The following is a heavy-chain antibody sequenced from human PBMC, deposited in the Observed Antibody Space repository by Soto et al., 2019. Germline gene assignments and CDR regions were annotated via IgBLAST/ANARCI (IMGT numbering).Heavy chain of an antibody. CDR2: ISGSGGST. V-gene: IGHV3-23*01. J-gene: IGHJ1*01. CDR3: AKDQSYYDSSGYYSVGFFQQ. Sequence: GGSLRLSCAASGFPLSSYAMSWVRQAPGKGLEWVSAISGSGGSTYYADSVKGRFTISRDNSRNTLYLQMNSLRADDTAVYYCAKDQSYYDSSGYYSVGFFQQRGQGTLVTVSS. CDR1: GFPLSSYA. D-gene: IGHD3-22*01.